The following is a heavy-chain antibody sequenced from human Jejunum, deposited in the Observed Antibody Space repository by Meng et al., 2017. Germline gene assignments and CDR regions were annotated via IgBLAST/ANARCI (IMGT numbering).Heavy chain of an antibody. CDR3: ARGSIADRLSD. Sequence: QVQVQQWGEGLLKPAETMSLPSTFYCGSFSGYYWSWSRQPPGKGLEWIGEINHSGSTSYNPSLKSRVTMSLDTSKNQFSLELSSVTAADTAVYYCARGSIADRLSDWGQGTLVTVSS. CDR2: INHSGST. D-gene: IGHD6-6*01. CDR1: CGSFSGYY. V-gene: IGHV4-34*01. J-gene: IGHJ4*02.